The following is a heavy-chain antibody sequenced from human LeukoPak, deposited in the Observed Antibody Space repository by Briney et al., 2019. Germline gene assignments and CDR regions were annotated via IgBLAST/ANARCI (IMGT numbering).Heavy chain of an antibody. J-gene: IGHJ6*02. V-gene: IGHV3-21*01. CDR1: GFNFSSYS. CDR2: ISSRSSYI. CDR3: ARNKLHSRTASYSGYDYASSYYYGMDV. Sequence: PGGSLRLSCAASGFNFSSYSMNWIRQAPGKGLEWVSSISSRSSYIYYADSVKGRFTISRDNAKTSLYLQMNSLRAEDTAVYYCARNKLHSRTASYSGYDYASSYYYGMDVWGQGTTVTVSS. D-gene: IGHD5-12*01.